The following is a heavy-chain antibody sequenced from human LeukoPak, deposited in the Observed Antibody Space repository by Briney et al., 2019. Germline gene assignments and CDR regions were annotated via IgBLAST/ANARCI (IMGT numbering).Heavy chain of an antibody. CDR2: ISGSGGST. D-gene: IGHD4-17*01. J-gene: IGHJ3*02. CDR3: AKDPTVTGAFDI. V-gene: IGHV3-23*01. CDR1: GFTFSSYA. Sequence: GGSLRLSCAASGFTFSSYAMGGVRQAPGKGLEWVSAISGSGGSTYYADSVKGRFTISRDNSKNTLYLQMNSLRDEDTAVYYCAKDPTVTGAFDIWGQGTMVTVSS.